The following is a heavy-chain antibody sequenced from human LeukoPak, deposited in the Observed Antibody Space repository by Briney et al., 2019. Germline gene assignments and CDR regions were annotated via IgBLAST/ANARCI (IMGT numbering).Heavy chain of an antibody. V-gene: IGHV3-30*04. D-gene: IGHD3-10*01. CDR2: ISYDGSNK. J-gene: IGHJ4*02. CDR1: GFTFSSYA. CDR3: ARDGGSGLDY. Sequence: GRSLRLSCAASGFTFSSYAMHWVRQAPGKGLEWVAVISYDGSNKYYEDSVKGRFTISRDNSKNTLYLQMNSLRAEDTAVYYCARDGGSGLDYWGQGTLVTVSS.